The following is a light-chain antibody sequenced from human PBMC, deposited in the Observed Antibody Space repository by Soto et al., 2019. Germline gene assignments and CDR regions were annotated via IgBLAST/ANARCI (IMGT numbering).Light chain of an antibody. V-gene: IGKV3-15*01. CDR3: QHYDHWPLT. CDR1: QSVRSN. J-gene: IGKJ4*01. Sequence: EIVMTQSPATLSVSPGEGATLSCRASQSVRSNLAWHQQKPGQAPRLLIYGASTRATGIPARFSGSESGTEFTLTISSLQSEDFAVYYCQHYDHWPLTFGGGTRVQIK. CDR2: GAS.